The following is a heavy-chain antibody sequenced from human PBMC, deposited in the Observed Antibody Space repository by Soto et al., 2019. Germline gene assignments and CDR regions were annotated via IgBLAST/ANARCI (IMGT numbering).Heavy chain of an antibody. Sequence: PSETLSLTCTVSGGSIRSGGYYLSWVRQNPRKGLEWIGNIYYSGNTYYNPSLKSRLTTSVDTSKNQFSLNLSSVTAADTAVYYCARDRLMATAGTARHYFGLDVWGQGTTVTVSS. J-gene: IGHJ6*02. V-gene: IGHV4-31*03. D-gene: IGHD5-18*01. CDR3: ARDRLMATAGTARHYFGLDV. CDR2: IYYSGNT. CDR1: GGSIRSGGYY.